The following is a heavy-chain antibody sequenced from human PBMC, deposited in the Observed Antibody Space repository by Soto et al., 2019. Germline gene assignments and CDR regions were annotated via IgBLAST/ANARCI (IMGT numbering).Heavy chain of an antibody. J-gene: IGHJ4*02. CDR2: IHYSGST. CDR3: ARDHRYGENWAFDY. V-gene: IGHV4-39*07. Sequence: PSETLSLTCTVSGGPLSSNIYYWGWIRQPPGKGLEWIGNIHYSGSTYYDSSLKSRVTISVDTSKNQFSLNLFSVTAADTAIYYCARDHRYGENWAFDYWGQGALVTVSS. D-gene: IGHD3-16*02. CDR1: GGPLSSNIYY.